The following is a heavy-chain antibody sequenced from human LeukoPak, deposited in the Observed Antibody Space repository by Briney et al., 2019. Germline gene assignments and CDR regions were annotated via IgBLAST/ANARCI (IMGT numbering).Heavy chain of an antibody. Sequence: SGKVSCKAPGGTFSSYAISWVRQAPGQGLEWMGRIIPIFGTANYAQKFQGRVTITTDESTSTAYMELSSLRSEDTAVYYCARERDYGDPRDWGQGTLVTVSS. V-gene: IGHV1-69*05. CDR1: GGTFSSYA. CDR3: ARERDYGDPRD. D-gene: IGHD4-17*01. CDR2: IIPIFGTA. J-gene: IGHJ4*02.